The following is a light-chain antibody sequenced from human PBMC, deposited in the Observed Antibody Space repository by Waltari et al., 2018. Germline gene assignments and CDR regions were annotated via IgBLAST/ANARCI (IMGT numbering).Light chain of an antibody. V-gene: IGLV7-46*01. CDR1: TGTVTNNHY. CDR3: LLSFGITQI. Sequence: QAVVTQEPSVTVSPGGTLTLTCGSSTGTVTNNHYPYWFQQKPGQAPRTLIYDTTNKYSWTPARFSGSLLGGQAALPLSGVQPEDEAEYYCLLSFGITQIFGGGTKLTVL. CDR2: DTT. J-gene: IGLJ2*01.